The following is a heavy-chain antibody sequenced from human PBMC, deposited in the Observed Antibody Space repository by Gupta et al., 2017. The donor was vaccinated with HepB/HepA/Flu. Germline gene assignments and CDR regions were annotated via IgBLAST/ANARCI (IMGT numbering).Heavy chain of an antibody. Sequence: QVQLVESGGGVVQPGRSLRLSCAASGFTFSSYAMHWVRQAPGKGLEWVAVISYDGRNKYYADAVKGRVTISRDNAKNTLYLQMKRMRAEETAVYYCARDQRGHLGGPYFDDGGQGTLVTVSS. V-gene: IGHV3-30*04. CDR1: GFTFSSYA. J-gene: IGHJ4*02. CDR3: ARDQRGHLGGPYFDD. CDR2: ISYDGRNK. D-gene: IGHD3-10*01.